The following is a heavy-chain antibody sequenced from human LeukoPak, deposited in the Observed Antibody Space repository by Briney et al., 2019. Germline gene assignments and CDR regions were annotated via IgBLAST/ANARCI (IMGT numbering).Heavy chain of an antibody. CDR3: AKAGSGYSYGSQVN. J-gene: IGHJ4*02. CDR2: ISWNSGSI. D-gene: IGHD5-18*01. Sequence: GGYLRLSCAASGFTFSSYAMSWVRQAPGKGLEWVSGISWNSGSIGYADSVKGRFTISRDNAKNSLYLQMNSLRAEDTALYYCAKAGSGYSYGSQVNWGQGTLVTVSS. V-gene: IGHV3-9*01. CDR1: GFTFSSYA.